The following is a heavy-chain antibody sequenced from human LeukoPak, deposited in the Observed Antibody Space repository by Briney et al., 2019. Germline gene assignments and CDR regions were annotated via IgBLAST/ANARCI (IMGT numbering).Heavy chain of an antibody. CDR3: ARVELRFLEWLSGAFDI. D-gene: IGHD3-3*01. CDR1: GGTFSSYA. J-gene: IGHJ3*02. CDR2: IIPIFGTA. V-gene: IGHV1-69*05. Sequence: GAPVKVSCKASGGTFSSYAISWVRQAPGQGLEWMGGIIPIFGTANYAQKFQGRVTITTDESTSTAYMELSSLRSEDTAVYYCARVELRFLEWLSGAFDIWGQGTMVTVSS.